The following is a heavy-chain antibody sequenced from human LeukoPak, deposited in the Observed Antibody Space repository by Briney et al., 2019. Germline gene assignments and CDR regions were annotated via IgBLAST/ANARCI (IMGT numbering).Heavy chain of an antibody. CDR2: INSDGSST. V-gene: IGHV3-74*01. CDR3: ARDHLRSGPGPY. Sequence: GGSLRLSCAASGFTFSSYSMNWVRQAPGKGLVWVSRINSDGSSTSYADSVKGRFTISRDNAKNTLYLQMNSLRAEDTAVYYCARDHLRSGPGPYWGQGTLVTVSS. CDR1: GFTFSSYS. D-gene: IGHD3-10*01. J-gene: IGHJ4*02.